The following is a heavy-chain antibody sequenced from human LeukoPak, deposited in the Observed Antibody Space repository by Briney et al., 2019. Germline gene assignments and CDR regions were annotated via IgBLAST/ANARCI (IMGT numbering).Heavy chain of an antibody. Sequence: GGSLRLSCTASGFTFGDYAMSWVRQAPGKGLEWVGFIRSKAYGGTTEYAASVKGRFTISRDDSKSIAYLQMNRLKTEDTAVYYCTRTVEYYYDSSGPYYFDYWGQGTLVTVSS. CDR1: GFTFGDYA. CDR2: IRSKAYGGTT. V-gene: IGHV3-49*04. J-gene: IGHJ4*02. D-gene: IGHD3-22*01. CDR3: TRTVEYYYDSSGPYYFDY.